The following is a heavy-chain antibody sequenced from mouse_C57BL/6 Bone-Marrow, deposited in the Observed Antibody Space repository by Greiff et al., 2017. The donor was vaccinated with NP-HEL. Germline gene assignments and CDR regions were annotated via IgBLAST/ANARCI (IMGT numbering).Heavy chain of an antibody. J-gene: IGHJ3*01. CDR3: AKKRDSSGTGGFAY. V-gene: IGHV2-4*01. CDR1: GFSLTSYG. D-gene: IGHD3-2*02. CDR2: IWSGGST. Sequence: QVQLKQSGPGLVQPSQSLSITCTVSGFSLTSYGVHWVRQPPGKGLEWLGVIWSGGSTDYNAAFISRLSISKDNAKSQVFFKMNSLQADDTAIYYGAKKRDSSGTGGFAYWGQGTLVTVSA.